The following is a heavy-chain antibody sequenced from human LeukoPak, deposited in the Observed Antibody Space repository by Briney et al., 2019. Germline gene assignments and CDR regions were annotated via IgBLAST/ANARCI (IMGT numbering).Heavy chain of an antibody. CDR3: ARGSILTGYYYYYYYMDV. J-gene: IGHJ6*03. Sequence: SVKVSCKASGGTFSSYAISWVRQAPGQGLEWMGGIIPIFGTANYAQKFQGRVTITADKSTSTAYMELSSLRSEDTAVYYCARGSILTGYYYYYYYMDVWGKGTTVTVSS. D-gene: IGHD3-9*01. CDR2: IIPIFGTA. V-gene: IGHV1-69*06. CDR1: GGTFSSYA.